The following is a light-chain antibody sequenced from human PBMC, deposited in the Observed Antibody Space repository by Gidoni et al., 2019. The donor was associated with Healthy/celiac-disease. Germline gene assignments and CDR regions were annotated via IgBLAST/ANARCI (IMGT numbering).Light chain of an antibody. CDR1: QSVSSY. CDR2: DAS. J-gene: IGKJ3*01. Sequence: ELVLPQSPATLSLSPGERATLSCRASQSVSSYLAWYQQKPGQAPRLLIYDASNRATGIPARFSGSGSGTDFTLTISSLEPEDFAVYYCQQSSNCPFTFGPGTKVDIK. CDR3: QQSSNCPFT. V-gene: IGKV3-11*01.